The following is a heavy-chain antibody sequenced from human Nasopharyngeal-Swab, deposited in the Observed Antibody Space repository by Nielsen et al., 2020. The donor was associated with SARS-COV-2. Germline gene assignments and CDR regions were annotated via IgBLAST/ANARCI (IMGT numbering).Heavy chain of an antibody. CDR2: ISGSGGST. V-gene: IGHV3-23*01. J-gene: IGHJ4*02. CDR3: AKDSTKGGYDCWSGYYVSEY. D-gene: IGHD3-3*01. Sequence: VRQAPGKGLEWVSAISGSGGSTYYADSVKGRFTISRDNSKNTLYLQMNSLRAEDTAVYYCAKDSTKGGYDCWSGYYVSEYWGQGTLVTVSS.